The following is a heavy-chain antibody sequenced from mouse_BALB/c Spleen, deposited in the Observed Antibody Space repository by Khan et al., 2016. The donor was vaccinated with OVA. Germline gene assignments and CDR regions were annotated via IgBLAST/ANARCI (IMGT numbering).Heavy chain of an antibody. J-gene: IGHJ3*01. Sequence: VQLQQSGADLAKPGASLEMSCKASGYTFATYWIHWVKQRPGQGLEWIGYIDPSTGYTDYNHKFKDKATLTADKSSSTAYMQLSSLTSEDSAVYYGTRRCLYGICTYWGQGTLVTVSA. V-gene: IGHV1-7*01. CDR3: TRRCLYGICTY. CDR1: GYTFATYW. D-gene: IGHD2-1*01. CDR2: IDPSTGYT.